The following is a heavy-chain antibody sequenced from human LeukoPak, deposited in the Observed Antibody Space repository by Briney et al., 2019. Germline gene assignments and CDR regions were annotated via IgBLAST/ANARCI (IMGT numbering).Heavy chain of an antibody. CDR3: ARDDFWSGSLFDY. V-gene: IGHV4-59*01. CDR2: IYYSGST. Sequence: SETLSLTCTVSGGSISSYYWSWIRPPPGKGLEWIGYIYYSGSTNYNPSLKSRVTISVDTSKNQFSLKLSSVTAAGTAVYYCARDDFWSGSLFDYWGQGTLVTVSS. CDR1: GGSISSYY. J-gene: IGHJ4*02. D-gene: IGHD3-3*01.